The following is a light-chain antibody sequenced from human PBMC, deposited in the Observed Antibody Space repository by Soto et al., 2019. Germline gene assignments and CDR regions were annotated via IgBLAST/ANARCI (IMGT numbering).Light chain of an antibody. CDR2: SNI. V-gene: IGLV1-40*01. CDR1: SSNIGAGYD. J-gene: IGLJ2*01. Sequence: QSVLTQPPSVSGAPGQRVTIPCTGSSSNIGAGYDVHWYQQLPGTAPKLLIYSNINRPSGVPDRFSGSKSGTSASLAITGLQAEDEADYYCQSYDSSLSGYVIFGGGTKVTV. CDR3: QSYDSSLSGYVI.